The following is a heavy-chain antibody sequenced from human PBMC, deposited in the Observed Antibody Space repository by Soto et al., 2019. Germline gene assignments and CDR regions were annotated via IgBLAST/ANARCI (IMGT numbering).Heavy chain of an antibody. CDR1: GFTFSSYS. CDR3: ARDSSGGVFYYGMDV. V-gene: IGHV3-21*01. D-gene: IGHD6-19*01. J-gene: IGHJ6*02. Sequence: EVQLVESGGGLVKPGGSLRLSCAASGFTFSSYSMNWVRQAPGKGLEWVSSISSSSSYIYYADSVKGRFTISRDNAKNSLYLQMNSLRAEDTAVYYCARDSSGGVFYYGMDVWGQGTTVTVSS. CDR2: ISSSSSYI.